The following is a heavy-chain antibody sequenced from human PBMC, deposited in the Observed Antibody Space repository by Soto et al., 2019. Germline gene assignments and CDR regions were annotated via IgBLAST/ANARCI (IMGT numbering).Heavy chain of an antibody. CDR1: GGTFSSYA. CDR2: IIPIFGTA. D-gene: IGHD6-13*01. CDR3: AKECIAANYYYYGMDV. Sequence: EASVKVSCKASGGTFSSYAISWVRQAPGQGPEWMGGIIPIFGTANYAQKFQGRVTITADESTSTAYMELSSLRSEDTAVYYCAKECIAANYYYYGMDVWGQGTTVTVSS. J-gene: IGHJ6*02. V-gene: IGHV1-69*13.